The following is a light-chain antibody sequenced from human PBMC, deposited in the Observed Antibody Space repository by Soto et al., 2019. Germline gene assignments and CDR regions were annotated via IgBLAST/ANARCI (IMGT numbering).Light chain of an antibody. CDR1: QDIAIY. CDR3: QQHRMYPST. V-gene: IGKV1-9*01. J-gene: IGKJ4*01. CDR2: AAS. Sequence: IQLTQSPSSLSASVGDRVTITCRPSQDIAIYLAWYQQKPGEAPTLLISAASDLYGGVPSRFRGSGSGTEFALTTTSLQPEDFAPYYCQQHRMYPSTFGGGTKVDIK.